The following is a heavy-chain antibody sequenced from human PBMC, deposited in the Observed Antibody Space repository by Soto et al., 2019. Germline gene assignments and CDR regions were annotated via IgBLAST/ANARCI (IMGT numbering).Heavy chain of an antibody. CDR1: GFTFDDYA. CDR3: AKTDYSNYDRPPYGMDV. D-gene: IGHD4-4*01. J-gene: IGHJ6*02. V-gene: IGHV3-9*01. CDR2: ISWNSGSI. Sequence: PGGSLRLSCAASGFTFDDYAMHWVRQAPGKGLEWVSGISWNSGSIGYADSVKGRFTISRDNAKNSLYLQMNSLRAEDTALYYCAKTDYSNYDRPPYGMDVWGQGTTVTVSS.